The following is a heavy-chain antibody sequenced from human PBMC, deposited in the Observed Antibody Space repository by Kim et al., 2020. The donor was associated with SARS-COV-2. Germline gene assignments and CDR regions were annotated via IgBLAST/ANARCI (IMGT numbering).Heavy chain of an antibody. V-gene: IGHV7-4-1*02. CDR2: INTNTGNP. CDR1: GYTFTSYA. CDR3: ARPAIYQDIVVVPAAIYYNY. J-gene: IGHJ4*02. D-gene: IGHD2-2*01. Sequence: ASVKVSCKASGYTFTSYAMNWVRQAPGQGLEWMGWINTNTGNPTYAQGFTGRFVFSLDTSVSTAYLQISSLKAEDTAVYYCARPAIYQDIVVVPAAIYYNYWGQGTLVTVSS.